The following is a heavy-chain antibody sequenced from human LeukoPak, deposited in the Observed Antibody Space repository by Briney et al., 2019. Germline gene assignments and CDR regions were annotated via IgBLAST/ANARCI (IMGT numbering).Heavy chain of an antibody. D-gene: IGHD3-22*01. CDR2: FDPEDGET. CDR1: GYTLTELS. Sequence: ASVKVSCKVSGYTLTELSMHWVRQAPGKGLEWMGGFDPEDGETIYAQKFQGRVTMTEDTSTDTAYMELSSLRSEDTAVYYCATVKYYYDSSGKNFDYWGQGTLVTVSS. CDR3: ATVKYYYDSSGKNFDY. J-gene: IGHJ4*02. V-gene: IGHV1-24*01.